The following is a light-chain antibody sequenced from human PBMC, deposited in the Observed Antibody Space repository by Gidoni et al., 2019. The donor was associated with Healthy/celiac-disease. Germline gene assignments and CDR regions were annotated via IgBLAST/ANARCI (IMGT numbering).Light chain of an antibody. CDR3: QQYNNWPRT. J-gene: IGKJ1*01. V-gene: IGKV3-15*01. Sequence: EIVMTQSPATLSVSPGERATLSCRASQSVSSNLAWYQQKPGKAPRLLIYGASTRATGIPARFSGSGSGTEFTLTISILQAEDFAVYYCQQYNNWPRTFGQGTKVEIK. CDR1: QSVSSN. CDR2: GAS.